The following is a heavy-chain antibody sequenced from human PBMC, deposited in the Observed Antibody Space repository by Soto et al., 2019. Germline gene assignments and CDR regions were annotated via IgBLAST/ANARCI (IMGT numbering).Heavy chain of an antibody. CDR1: GGSISSGGYY. V-gene: IGHV4-31*03. CDR2: IYYSGST. CDR3: ARMDGYLRELSKIDY. Sequence: SETLSLTCTVSGGSISSGGYYWSWIRQHPGKGLEWIGYIYYSGSTYYNPSLKSRVTISVDTSKNQFSLKLSSVTAADTAVYYCARMDGYLRELSKIDYWGQGTLVTVSS. J-gene: IGHJ4*02. D-gene: IGHD1-26*01.